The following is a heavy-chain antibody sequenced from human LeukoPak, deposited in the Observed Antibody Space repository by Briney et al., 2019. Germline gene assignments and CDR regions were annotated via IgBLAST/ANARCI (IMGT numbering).Heavy chain of an antibody. CDR2: ITSDGFSP. CDR3: VKRRDTSRSGWGVFDY. Sequence: GGSLRLSCSASGFTFGSYAIYWVRQAPGKGLEYVAAITSDGFSPFYADSVKGRSTVSRDNSKNAVFLQMSSLTTEDTAVYFCVKRRDTSRSGWGVFDYWGQGTLVTVSS. V-gene: IGHV3-64D*06. D-gene: IGHD6-13*01. J-gene: IGHJ4*02. CDR1: GFTFGSYA.